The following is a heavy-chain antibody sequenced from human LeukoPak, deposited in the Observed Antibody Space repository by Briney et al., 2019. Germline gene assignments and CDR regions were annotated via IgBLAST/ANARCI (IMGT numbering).Heavy chain of an antibody. CDR1: GFTFSYHW. J-gene: IGHJ4*02. CDR3: GKGAEYYFDNSGLIDY. D-gene: IGHD3-22*01. V-gene: IGHV3-74*01. Sequence: PGGSLRLSCAASGFTFSYHWMHWVRQVPGKGLVWVSRIQNDGISTTYADSVKGRFTISRDNAKNTLNLQMINLRDEDTAVYYCGKGAEYYFDNSGLIDYWGQGTLVTVSS. CDR2: IQNDGIST.